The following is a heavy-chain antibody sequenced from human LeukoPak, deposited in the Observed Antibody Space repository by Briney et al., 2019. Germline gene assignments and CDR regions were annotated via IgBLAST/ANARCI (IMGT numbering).Heavy chain of an antibody. Sequence: ASVKVSCKASGYTFTGYYMHWVRQAPGQGLEWMGLINPNSSGTNYAQKFQGRVTMTRDTSISTAYMELSRLRSDDTAVYYCASLAYCGGDCYSPYFDYWGQGTLVTVSS. CDR1: GYTFTGYY. CDR3: ASLAYCGGDCYSPYFDY. D-gene: IGHD2-21*02. CDR2: INPNSSGT. V-gene: IGHV1-2*02. J-gene: IGHJ4*02.